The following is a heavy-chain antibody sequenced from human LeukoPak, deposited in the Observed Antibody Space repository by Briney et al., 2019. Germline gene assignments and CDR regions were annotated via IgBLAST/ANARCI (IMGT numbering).Heavy chain of an antibody. CDR3: ARRRDGYNSRGWDFDY. CDR1: RFTFSSYW. J-gene: IGHJ4*02. CDR2: IREDGSEK. Sequence: GGSLRLSCAASRFTFSSYWMSWVRQAPGKGLEWVANIREDGSEKYYVDSVKGRFTISRDNAKNSLYLQMNSLRAEDTAMYYCARRRDGYNSRGWDFDYWGQGTLVTVSS. D-gene: IGHD5-24*01. V-gene: IGHV3-7*03.